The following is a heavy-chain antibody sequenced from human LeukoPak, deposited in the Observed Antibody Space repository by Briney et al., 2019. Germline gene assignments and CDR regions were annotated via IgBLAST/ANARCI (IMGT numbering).Heavy chain of an antibody. CDR1: GFTFSSYA. CDR3: AKDLGVSTSPIDY. D-gene: IGHD2-2*01. Sequence: PGGSLRLSCAASGFTFSSYAMSWVGQAPGKGLEWVSAISGSGGSTYYADSVKGRFTISRDNSKNTLYLQMNSLRAEDTAVYYCAKDLGVSTSPIDYWGQGTLVTVSS. J-gene: IGHJ4*02. V-gene: IGHV3-23*01. CDR2: ISGSGGST.